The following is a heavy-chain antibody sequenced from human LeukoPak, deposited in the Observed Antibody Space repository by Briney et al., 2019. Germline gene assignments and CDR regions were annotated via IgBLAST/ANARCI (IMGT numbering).Heavy chain of an antibody. D-gene: IGHD5-18*01. CDR1: GGSISSYY. J-gene: IGHJ4*02. Sequence: NPSETLSLTCTVSGGSISSYYWSWIRQPPGKGLEWIGYIYYSGSTNYNPSLRSRVTMSVDTSKNQFSLKLTSVTAADTAVYYCARIREYTYGNDFDYWGQGTLVTVSS. V-gene: IGHV4-59*01. CDR3: ARIREYTYGNDFDY. CDR2: IYYSGST.